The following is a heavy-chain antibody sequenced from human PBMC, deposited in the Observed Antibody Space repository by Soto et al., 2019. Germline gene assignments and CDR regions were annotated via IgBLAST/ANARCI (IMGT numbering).Heavy chain of an antibody. J-gene: IGHJ4*02. V-gene: IGHV3-7*01. Sequence: PGGSLRLSCAASGFTFSSYWMSLVRPAPGKGLEWVANIKQDGSEKYYVDSVKGRFTISRDNAKNSLYLQMNSLRAEDTAVYYCARETHRHQYYDFWSGYYTSGDYWGQGTLVTVSS. CDR3: ARETHRHQYYDFWSGYYTSGDY. CDR1: GFTFSSYW. CDR2: IKQDGSEK. D-gene: IGHD3-3*01.